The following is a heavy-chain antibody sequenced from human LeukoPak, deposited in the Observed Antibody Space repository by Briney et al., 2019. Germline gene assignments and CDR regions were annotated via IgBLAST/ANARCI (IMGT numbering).Heavy chain of an antibody. J-gene: IGHJ4*02. V-gene: IGHV1-46*01. CDR3: ARDGWGNYAGDY. CDR2: INPSGGST. Sequence: ASVKVSCKASGYTFTSYYMHWVRQAPGQGLEWMGIINPSGGSTSYAQKFQGRVTMTRDTSISTAYMELSRLRSDDTAVYYCARDGWGNYAGDYWGQGTLVTVSS. CDR1: GYTFTSYY. D-gene: IGHD4-11*01.